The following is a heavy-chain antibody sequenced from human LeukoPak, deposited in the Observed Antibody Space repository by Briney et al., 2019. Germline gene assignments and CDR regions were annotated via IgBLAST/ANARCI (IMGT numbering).Heavy chain of an antibody. J-gene: IGHJ4*02. V-gene: IGHV3-33*01. CDR1: GFTFSSYG. D-gene: IGHD1-26*01. Sequence: PGRSLRLSCAASGFTFSSYGMHWVRQAPGKGLEWVAVIWYDGSNKYYADSVKGRFTISRDNSKSTLYLQMNSLRAEDTAVYYCARVESGSYLIDYWGQGTLVTVSS. CDR2: IWYDGSNK. CDR3: ARVESGSYLIDY.